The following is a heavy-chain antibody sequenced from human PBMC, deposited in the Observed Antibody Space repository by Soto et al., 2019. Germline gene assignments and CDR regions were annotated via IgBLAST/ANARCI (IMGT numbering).Heavy chain of an antibody. V-gene: IGHV3-30-3*01. CDR2: ISYDGSNK. CDR1: GFTFSSYA. D-gene: IGHD6-19*01. CDR3: ARDRGIAVAGDNWFDP. J-gene: IGHJ5*02. Sequence: SGGSLRLSCAASGFTFSSYAMHWVRQAPGKGLEWVAVISYDGSNKYYADSVKGRFTISRDNSKNTLYLQMNSLRAEDTAVYYCARDRGIAVAGDNWFDPWGQGTLVTVSS.